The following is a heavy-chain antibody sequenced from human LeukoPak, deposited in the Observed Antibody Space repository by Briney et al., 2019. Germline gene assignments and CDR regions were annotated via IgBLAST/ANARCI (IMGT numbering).Heavy chain of an antibody. CDR2: ISSNGGST. CDR1: GFTFSSYA. J-gene: IGHJ4*02. D-gene: IGHD6-13*01. CDR3: ARDNIAAAGTLDY. V-gene: IGHV3-64*01. Sequence: SGGSLRLSCAASGFTFSSYAMHWVRQAPGKGLEYVSAISSNGGSTYYANSVKGRFTISRDNSKNTLYLQMGSLRAEDMAVYYCARDNIAAAGTLDYWGQGTLVTVSS.